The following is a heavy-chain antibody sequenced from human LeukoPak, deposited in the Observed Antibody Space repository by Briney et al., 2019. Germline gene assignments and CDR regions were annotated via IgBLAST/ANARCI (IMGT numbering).Heavy chain of an antibody. Sequence: ASVKVSCKASGYTFTGFYMNWVRQAPGQGLEWMGWIDPNSTDTNYAQKFQGRVTMTRDTSISTAYMQLDRLSSDDTAVYYCARDEGGSYYQNWFDPWGQGTLVTVSS. J-gene: IGHJ5*02. CDR1: GYTFTGFY. CDR2: IDPNSTDT. D-gene: IGHD1-26*01. V-gene: IGHV1-2*02. CDR3: ARDEGGSYYQNWFDP.